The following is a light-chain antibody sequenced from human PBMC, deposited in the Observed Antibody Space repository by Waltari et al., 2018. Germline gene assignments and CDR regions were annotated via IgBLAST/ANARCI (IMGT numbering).Light chain of an antibody. CDR3: CSYIGTHTNWV. CDR1: SSEVGDFNF. Sequence: QSALTQPRSVSGSPGQSVTISCTGISSEVGDFNFVSWYQQHPGEAPKLMIYDVTKRPSGVPDRLSGSKSGNTASLTISGLQAEDEAKYYCCSYIGTHTNWVFGGGTKLTVL. J-gene: IGLJ3*02. V-gene: IGLV2-11*01. CDR2: DVT.